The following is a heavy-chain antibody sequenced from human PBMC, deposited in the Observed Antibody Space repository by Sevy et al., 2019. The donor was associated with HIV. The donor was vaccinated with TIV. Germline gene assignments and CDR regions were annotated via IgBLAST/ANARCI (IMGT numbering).Heavy chain of an antibody. CDR2: ISNSGSSV. CDR1: GFSFSSYE. D-gene: IGHD4-17*01. V-gene: IGHV3-48*03. Sequence: GGSLRLSCAASGFSFSSYEMNWVRQAPGKGLEWHSYISNSGSSVYYSDSVRGRFTISRDNARNSLYLQMNSLRAEDTAVYYCARDLPPSATTVAHFDCWGQRTLVTVSS. CDR3: ARDLPPSATTVAHFDC. J-gene: IGHJ4*02.